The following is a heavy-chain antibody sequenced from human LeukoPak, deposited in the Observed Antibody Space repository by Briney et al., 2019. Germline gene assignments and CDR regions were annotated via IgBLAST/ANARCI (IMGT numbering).Heavy chain of an antibody. D-gene: IGHD3-3*01. CDR3: AREGGFYRPLDY. J-gene: IGHJ4*02. CDR2: VHLDGRT. V-gene: IGHV4-4*02. Sequence: SETLSLTCGVSGGSVTSTNWWTWVRQPPGKGLEWIGEVHLDGRTNYDPSLKSRLTMSVDLSENHISLKLTSVTAADTAVYYCAREGGFYRPLDYSGQGTLVTVSS. CDR1: GGSVTSTNW.